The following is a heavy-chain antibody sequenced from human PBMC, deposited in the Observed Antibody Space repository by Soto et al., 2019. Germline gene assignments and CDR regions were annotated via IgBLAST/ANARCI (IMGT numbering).Heavy chain of an antibody. CDR3: ATKTDHNLGLELDY. D-gene: IGHD1-1*01. J-gene: IGHJ4*02. Sequence: QVQLVQSGAEVKKPGSSVKVSRKASGGTFSSYAISWVRQAPGQGLEWMGGIIPIFGTANYAQKFQGRVTITADKSTSTAYMELSSLRSEDTAVYYCATKTDHNLGLELDYWGQGTLVTVSS. CDR1: GGTFSSYA. V-gene: IGHV1-69*06. CDR2: IIPIFGTA.